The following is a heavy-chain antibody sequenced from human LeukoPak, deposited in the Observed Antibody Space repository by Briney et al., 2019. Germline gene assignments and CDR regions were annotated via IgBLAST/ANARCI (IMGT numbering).Heavy chain of an antibody. D-gene: IGHD5-24*01. V-gene: IGHV3-7*01. CDR3: ARRGRNGDGYNQAFDI. Sequence: PGGSLRLSCAASGFTFSSYWMSWVRQAPGKGLEWVANIKQDGSEKYYVDSVKGRFTISRDNAKNSLYLQMNSLRAEDTAVYYCARRGRNGDGYNQAFDIWGQGTMVTVSS. CDR1: GFTFSSYW. CDR2: IKQDGSEK. J-gene: IGHJ3*02.